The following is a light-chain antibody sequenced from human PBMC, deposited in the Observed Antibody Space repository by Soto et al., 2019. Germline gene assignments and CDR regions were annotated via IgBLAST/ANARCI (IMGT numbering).Light chain of an antibody. CDR3: CSYAGSRGVV. CDR2: EVT. J-gene: IGLJ2*01. Sequence: QSALTQPASVSGSPGQSITISCTGTSSDVGRYNLVSWYQQHPGKAPKLMIYEVTKRPSGVSNRFSGSKSGNTASLTISGLQAEDEADYYCCSYAGSRGVVFGGGTKVTVL. V-gene: IGLV2-23*02. CDR1: SSDVGRYNL.